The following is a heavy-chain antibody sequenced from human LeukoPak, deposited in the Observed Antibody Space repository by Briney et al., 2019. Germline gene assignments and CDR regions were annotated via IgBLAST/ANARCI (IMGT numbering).Heavy chain of an antibody. CDR1: GYTFTGYY. Sequence: ASVKVSCKASGYTFTGYYMHWVRQAPGQGLEWMGWINPNSGGTNFAQKFQGRVTMTRDTSINTVYMELSRLRSDDSAVYYCARDQGDRGVLYYYYYYMDVWGKGTTATVSS. CDR2: INPNSGGT. V-gene: IGHV1-2*02. D-gene: IGHD3-10*01. CDR3: ARDQGDRGVLYYYYYYMDV. J-gene: IGHJ6*03.